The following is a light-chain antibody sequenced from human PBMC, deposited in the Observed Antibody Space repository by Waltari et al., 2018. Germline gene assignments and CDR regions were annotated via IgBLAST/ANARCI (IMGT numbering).Light chain of an antibody. Sequence: SSELTQDPAVSVAMGQTVRITCQGDSLRSYYASWYQQRPGQAPILVMYEKNNRPSGGPDRFSGSSSDNTASLTITGAQAEDEASDYCHSRDASGVGGSFGGGTKLTVL. CDR1: SLRSYY. CDR3: HSRDASGVGGS. V-gene: IGLV3-19*01. J-gene: IGLJ2*01. CDR2: EKN.